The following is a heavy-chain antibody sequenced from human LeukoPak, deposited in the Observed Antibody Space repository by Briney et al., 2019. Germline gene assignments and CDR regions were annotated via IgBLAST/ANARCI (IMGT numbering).Heavy chain of an antibody. CDR1: GFTFSSYA. CDR3: AKDTGGSYYGDFDY. CDR2: ISGSGGST. Sequence: PGGSLRLSCAASGFTFSSYAMSWVRQAPGKGLEWVSAISGSGGSTYYADSVKGRFTISRGNSKNTLYLQMNSLRAEDTAVYYCAKDTGGSYYGDFDYWGQGTLVTVSS. D-gene: IGHD1-26*01. V-gene: IGHV3-23*01. J-gene: IGHJ4*02.